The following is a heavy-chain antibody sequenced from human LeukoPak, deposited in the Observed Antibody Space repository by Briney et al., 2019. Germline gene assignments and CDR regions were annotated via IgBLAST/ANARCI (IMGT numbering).Heavy chain of an antibody. Sequence: ASVKVSCKASGYTFTGYYMHWVRQAPGQGLEWMGRINPNSGGTNYAQKFQGRVTMTRDTSISTAYMELSRLRSDDTAVYYCARGGYSSSWYYFDCWGQGTLVTVSS. V-gene: IGHV1-2*06. D-gene: IGHD6-13*01. CDR1: GYTFTGYY. CDR3: ARGGYSSSWYYFDC. J-gene: IGHJ4*02. CDR2: INPNSGGT.